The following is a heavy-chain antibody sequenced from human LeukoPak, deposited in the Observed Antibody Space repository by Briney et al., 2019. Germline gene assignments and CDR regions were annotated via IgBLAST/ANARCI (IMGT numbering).Heavy chain of an antibody. J-gene: IGHJ4*02. Sequence: GESLKISCQGSGYSFTTYWIGWVRQMPGIGLEWMAIIYPGDSNTKNSPSFQGQVTISADKSINTAYLQWSGLKASDTAMYYCARHGRLSSGYHYFDYWGPGTLVTVFS. V-gene: IGHV5-51*01. D-gene: IGHD5-18*01. CDR2: IYPGDSNT. CDR3: ARHGRLSSGYHYFDY. CDR1: GYSFTTYW.